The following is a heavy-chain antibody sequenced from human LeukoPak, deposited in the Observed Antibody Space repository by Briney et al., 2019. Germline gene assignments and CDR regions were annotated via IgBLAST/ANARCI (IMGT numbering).Heavy chain of an antibody. V-gene: IGHV4-34*01. CDR3: ASLTYVVPAAMGYYY. D-gene: IGHD2-2*01. CDR2: INHSGST. J-gene: IGHJ4*02. CDR1: GGSFSGYY. Sequence: SETLSLTCAVYGGSFSGYYWSWIRQPPGKGLEWIGEINHSGSTNYNPSLKSRVTISVDTSKNQFSLKLSSVTAADTAVYYCASLTYVVPAAMGYYYWGQGTLVTVSS.